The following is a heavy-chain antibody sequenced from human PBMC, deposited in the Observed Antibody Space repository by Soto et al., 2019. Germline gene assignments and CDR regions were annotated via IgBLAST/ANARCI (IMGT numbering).Heavy chain of an antibody. CDR1: WLTFSNPR. J-gene: IGHJ2*01. CDR3: TTASSGLPPWYFDL. V-gene: IGHV3-15*01. Sequence: GGFLRHSYTASWLTFSNPRINWVRQAPRKGLEWVGRIKSKTDGGTTDYAAPVKGRFTISRDDSKNTLYLQMNSLKTEDTAVYYCTTASSGLPPWYFDLWGRGTLVTVSS. CDR2: IKSKTDGGTT. D-gene: IGHD6-19*01.